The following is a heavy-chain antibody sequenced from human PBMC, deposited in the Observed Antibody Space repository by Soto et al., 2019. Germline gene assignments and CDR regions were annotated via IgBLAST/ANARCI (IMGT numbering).Heavy chain of an antibody. J-gene: IGHJ1*01. CDR3: ARGGPGASHAEYFQQ. D-gene: IGHD2-8*02. Sequence: GGTLRLSCAASGFTFSSYWMSWVRQAPGKGLEWVANIKQDGSEQYYVDSVKGRFTISRDNAKNSLYLQMNSLRAEDTAVYYSARGGPGASHAEYFQQWGGGTLVTVSS. CDR2: IKQDGSEQ. CDR1: GFTFSSYW. V-gene: IGHV3-7*01.